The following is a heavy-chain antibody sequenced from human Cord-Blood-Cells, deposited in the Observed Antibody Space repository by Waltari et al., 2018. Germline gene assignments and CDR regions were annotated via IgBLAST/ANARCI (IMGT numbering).Heavy chain of an antibody. CDR1: GGTFSSYA. D-gene: IGHD2-2*01. J-gene: IGHJ6*03. Sequence: QVQLVQSGAEVKKPGSSVKVSCKASGGTFSSYAISWVRQAPGHGLEWMGRIIPILGMANYAQKVQGRVAIPADKSTSTAYMELSSLRSEDTAVYYCATAYCSSTSCPYYYYYYMDVWGKGTTVTVSS. V-gene: IGHV1-69*09. CDR3: ATAYCSSTSCPYYYYYYMDV. CDR2: IIPILGMA.